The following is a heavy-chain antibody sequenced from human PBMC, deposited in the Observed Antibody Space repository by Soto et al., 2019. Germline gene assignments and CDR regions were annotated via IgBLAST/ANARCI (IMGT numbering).Heavy chain of an antibody. J-gene: IGHJ4*02. Sequence: EVQLLESGGGLVQPGGSLILSCAASGFTFSSYAMSWVRQATGKGLEWVSAISGSGGSTYYSDSVKGRFTISRDNSKNTLYLQMNSLRAEDTAVYYCAYSSTPFDYWGQGTLVTVSS. CDR3: AYSSTPFDY. CDR1: GFTFSSYA. V-gene: IGHV3-23*01. CDR2: ISGSGGST. D-gene: IGHD6-13*01.